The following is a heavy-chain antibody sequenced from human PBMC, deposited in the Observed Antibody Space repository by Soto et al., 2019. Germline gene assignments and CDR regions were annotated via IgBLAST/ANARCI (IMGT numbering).Heavy chain of an antibody. Sequence: PSETLSLTCAISGDRVSSYISAWNWIRQSPSGGLEWLGRTYYRSRFFSDYAESVKSRIIINPDTSKNQFSLQLKSVTPEDTAVYYCVRDRYSSSGWFDPWGQGTPVNVSA. CDR2: TYYRSRFFS. V-gene: IGHV6-1*01. CDR1: GDRVSSYISA. J-gene: IGHJ5*02. D-gene: IGHD3-10*01. CDR3: VRDRYSSSGWFDP.